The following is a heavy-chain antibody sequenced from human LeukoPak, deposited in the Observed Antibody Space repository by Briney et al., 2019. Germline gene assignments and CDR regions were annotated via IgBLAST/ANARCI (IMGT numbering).Heavy chain of an antibody. J-gene: IGHJ5*02. CDR3: ATIKSGYPFGYFDP. Sequence: SETLSLTCTVSGVSITAHYWSWLRQPPGKELEWIAYMTDSETTKNNPSLKSRITLSADTSKNQFSLSLSSVTEADTAVYFCATIKSGYPFGYFDPWGQGTLVTVSS. CDR2: MTDSETT. D-gene: IGHD5-18*01. CDR1: GVSITAHY. V-gene: IGHV4-59*11.